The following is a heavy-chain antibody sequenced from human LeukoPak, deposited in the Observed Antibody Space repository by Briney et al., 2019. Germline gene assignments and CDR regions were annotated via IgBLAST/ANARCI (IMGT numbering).Heavy chain of an antibody. CDR1: GGSISSGSYY. J-gene: IGHJ2*01. V-gene: IGHV4-61*02. D-gene: IGHD3-22*01. CDR2: MYTSGST. Sequence: SETLSLTCTVSGGSISSGSYYWGWIRQPAGQGLEYIERMYTSGSTNYNPSLKSRVTISVDTSKHPFSLNLRSVTAADTAVYYCARWYDGSCYYYRNWYFDLWGRGTLVTVSS. CDR3: ARWYDGSCYYYRNWYFDL.